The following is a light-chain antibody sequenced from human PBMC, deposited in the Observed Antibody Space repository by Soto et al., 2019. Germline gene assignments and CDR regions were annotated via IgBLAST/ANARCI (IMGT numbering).Light chain of an antibody. CDR1: HNVSKD. CDR3: QPRNNWPLT. J-gene: IGKJ4*01. V-gene: IGKV3-11*01. CDR2: DAS. Sequence: EIVLTQSPATLSWSPGESATLSSRASHNVSKDLAWYQQKPGQSPWLLIYDASNRASDIPARFSGSGSGTYFTLTISSLEPEDFAVYYCQPRNNWPLTFGGGTKVEIK.